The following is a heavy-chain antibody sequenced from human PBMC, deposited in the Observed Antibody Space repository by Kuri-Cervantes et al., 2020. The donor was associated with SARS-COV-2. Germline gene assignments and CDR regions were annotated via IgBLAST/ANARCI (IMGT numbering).Heavy chain of an antibody. CDR2: INHSGST. V-gene: IGHV4-34*01. CDR1: GGSFSGYY. Sequence: SQTLSLTCAVYGGSFSGYYWSWIRQPPGKGLEWIGEINHSGSTNYNPSLKSRVTISVDTSKNQFSLKLSSVTAADTAMYYCARLPRNAYSSSWYYFQHWGQGTLVTVSS. J-gene: IGHJ1*01. D-gene: IGHD6-13*01. CDR3: ARLPRNAYSSSWYYFQH.